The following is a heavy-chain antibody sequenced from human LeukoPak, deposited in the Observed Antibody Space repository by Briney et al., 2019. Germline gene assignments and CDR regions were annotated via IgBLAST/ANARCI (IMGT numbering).Heavy chain of an antibody. V-gene: IGHV1-2*02. D-gene: IGHD3-22*01. Sequence: ASVKVSCKASGYTFTGYYMHWVRQAPGQGLEWMGWINPNSGGTNYAQEFQGRVTMTRDTSISTAYMELSRLRSDDTAVYYCARGVSMIVVVINDAFDIWGQGTMVTVSS. J-gene: IGHJ3*02. CDR2: INPNSGGT. CDR3: ARGVSMIVVVINDAFDI. CDR1: GYTFTGYY.